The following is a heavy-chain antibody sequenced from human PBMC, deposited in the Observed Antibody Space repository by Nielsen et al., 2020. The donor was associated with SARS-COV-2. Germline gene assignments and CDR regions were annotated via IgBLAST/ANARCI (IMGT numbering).Heavy chain of an antibody. CDR2: IKPDGSEK. Sequence: GESLKISCAASGFTFSSYAMSWVRQAPGKGLEWVADIKPDGSEKFYVDSVKGRFTISRDNAKNSMSLQMNSLRVEDTAVYYCARDWSRAFDVWGQGTMVTVSS. V-gene: IGHV3-7*01. CDR3: ARDWSRAFDV. CDR1: GFTFSSYA. J-gene: IGHJ3*01.